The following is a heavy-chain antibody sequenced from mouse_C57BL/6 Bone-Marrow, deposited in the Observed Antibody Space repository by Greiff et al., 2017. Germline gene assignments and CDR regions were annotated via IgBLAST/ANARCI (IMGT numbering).Heavy chain of an antibody. CDR2: IDPSDSYT. D-gene: IGHD4-1*02. V-gene: IGHV1-50*01. J-gene: IGHJ3*01. CDR1: GYTFTSYW. Sequence: QVQLQQPGAELVKPGASVKLSCKASGYTFTSYWMQWVKQRPGQGLEWIGEIDPSDSYTNYNQKFKGKATLTVYTSSSTAYMQLSSLTSEDSAVYYCASNWDWFAYWGRGTRGTVSA. CDR3: ASNWDWFAY.